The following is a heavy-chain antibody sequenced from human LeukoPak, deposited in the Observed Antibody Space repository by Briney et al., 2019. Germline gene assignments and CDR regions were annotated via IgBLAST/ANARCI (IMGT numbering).Heavy chain of an antibody. V-gene: IGHV3-23*01. CDR1: GFTFSSYA. D-gene: IGHD6-13*01. CDR2: ISGSGGST. CDR3: AKSGIAAAGQRGYFDY. Sequence: GGSLRLSCAASGFTFSSYAMSWLRQAPGKGLEWVSAISGSGGSTYYADSVKGRFTISRDNSKNTLYLQMNSLRGEDTAVYYCAKSGIAAAGQRGYFDYWGQGTLVTVSS. J-gene: IGHJ4*02.